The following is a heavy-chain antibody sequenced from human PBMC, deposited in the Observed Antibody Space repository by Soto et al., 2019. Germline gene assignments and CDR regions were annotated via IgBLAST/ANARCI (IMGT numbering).Heavy chain of an antibody. V-gene: IGHV3-23*01. Sequence: EVQLLESGGGLVQPGRSLRLSCAASGFTFSSYAMNWVRQAPGKGLEWVSAMSGTGGSTYYADSVKGRFTISRDNSKNTLYLQMNSLRVEDTAVFYCAKAVFSSGWSPSSFDYWGQGTLVTVSS. CDR2: MSGTGGST. D-gene: IGHD6-19*01. CDR3: AKAVFSSGWSPSSFDY. CDR1: GFTFSSYA. J-gene: IGHJ4*02.